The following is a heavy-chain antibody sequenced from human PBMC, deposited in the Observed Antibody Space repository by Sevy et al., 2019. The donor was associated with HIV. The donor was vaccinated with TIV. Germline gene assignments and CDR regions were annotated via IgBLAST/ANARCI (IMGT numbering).Heavy chain of an antibody. J-gene: IGHJ4*02. D-gene: IGHD3-16*01. CDR1: GFTFSSYA. CDR2: ISIDGNNK. V-gene: IGHV3-30*18. CDR3: AKDPRPGDDYFDY. Sequence: GGSLRLSCAASGFTFSSYAMHWVRQAPGKGLEWVALISIDGNNKNYADSVKGRFTLSRDNSKNTLYLQMNSLRAEDTVLYYCAKDPRPGDDYFDYWGQGTLVTVSS.